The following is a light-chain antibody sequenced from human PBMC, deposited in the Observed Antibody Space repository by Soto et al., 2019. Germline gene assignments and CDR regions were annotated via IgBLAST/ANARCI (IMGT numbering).Light chain of an antibody. V-gene: IGLV2-14*01. CDR1: SSDVGAYNY. CDR3: SSYTTILYV. J-gene: IGLJ1*01. CDR2: EVT. Sequence: QSALTQPASVSGSPGQSITISCTGTSSDVGAYNYVSWYQQHPGKAPKLMIYEVTNRPSGVSNRFSGSKSGNTASLTISGLQAEDEADYYCSSYTTILYVFGTGTKLTVL.